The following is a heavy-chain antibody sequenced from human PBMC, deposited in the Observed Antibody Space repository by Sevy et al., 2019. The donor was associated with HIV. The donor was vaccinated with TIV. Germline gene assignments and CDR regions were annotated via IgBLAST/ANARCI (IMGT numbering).Heavy chain of an antibody. V-gene: IGHV3-7*01. J-gene: IGHJ4*02. CDR1: RFTFSDSW. Sequence: GGSLRLSFVASRFTFSDSWMTWVRQAPGKGLERIAFINEDGSRLGYVDSVRGRFTISRENTKNSLYLQMNSLRAEDTAVYFCARDRAYSALDYWGQGTLVTVSS. CDR3: ARDRAYSALDY. CDR2: INEDGSRL. D-gene: IGHD5-18*01.